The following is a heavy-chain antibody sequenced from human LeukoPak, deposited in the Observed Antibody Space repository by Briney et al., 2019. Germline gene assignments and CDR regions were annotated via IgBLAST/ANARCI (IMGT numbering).Heavy chain of an antibody. CDR2: INQDGSQK. V-gene: IGHV3-7*01. D-gene: IGHD3-22*01. CDR3: VRTDSSGSRAN. Sequence: GGSLRLSCAASGFTFSSYWMFWVRQAPGKGLEWVANINQDGSQKYYVDSVKGRFTISRDNAKNSLYLQMNSLRAEDTAVYYCVRTDSSGSRANWGQGTLVTVSS. CDR1: GFTFSSYW. J-gene: IGHJ4*02.